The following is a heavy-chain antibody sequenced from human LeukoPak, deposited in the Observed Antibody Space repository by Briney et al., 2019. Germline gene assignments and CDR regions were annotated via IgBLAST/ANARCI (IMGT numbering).Heavy chain of an antibody. CDR2: ISGSNSYI. CDR1: GFTFSSYT. J-gene: IGHJ4*02. D-gene: IGHD1-1*01. CDR3: ARALTTLTYEGY. V-gene: IGHV3-21*01. Sequence: PGGSLRLSCAASGFTFSSYTMHWIRQAPGKGLEWVSSISGSNSYIFYADSVTGRFTVSRDNAKDSLYLQMNSLRAEDTAVYYCARALTTLTYEGYWGQGTLVTVSS.